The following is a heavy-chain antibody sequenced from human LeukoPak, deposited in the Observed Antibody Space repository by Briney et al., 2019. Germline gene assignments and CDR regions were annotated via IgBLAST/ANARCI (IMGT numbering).Heavy chain of an antibody. CDR2: IYHTGST. V-gene: IGHV4-59*02. CDR1: GGSVRTYY. CDR3: ARGYSSSENWFDP. D-gene: IGHD6-13*01. J-gene: IGHJ5*02. Sequence: KPSETLSLTCTVSGGSVRTYYWSWFRQPPGKGLEWIGYIYHTGSTNYNPSLKSRVTISVDTSKNQFSLKLSSVTAADTAVYYCARGYSSSENWFDPWGQGTLVTVSS.